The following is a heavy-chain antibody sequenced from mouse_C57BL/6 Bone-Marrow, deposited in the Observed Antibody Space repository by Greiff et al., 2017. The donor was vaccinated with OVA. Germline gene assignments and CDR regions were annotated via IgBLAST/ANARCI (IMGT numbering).Heavy chain of an antibody. CDR1: GYTFTNYW. CDR2: IYPGGGYT. J-gene: IGHJ2*01. CDR3: ASGVYYFDY. V-gene: IGHV1-63*01. Sequence: VKLVESGAELVRPGTSVKMSCKASGYTFTNYWIGWAKQRPGHGLEWIGDIYPGGGYTNYNEKFKGKATLTADKSSSTAYMQFSSLTSEDSAIYYCASGVYYFDYWGQGTTLTVSS.